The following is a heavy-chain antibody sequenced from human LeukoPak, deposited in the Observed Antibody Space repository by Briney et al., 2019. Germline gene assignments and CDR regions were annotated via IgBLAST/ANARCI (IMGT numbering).Heavy chain of an antibody. CDR3: ARHCSGGTCYSDFDY. Sequence: PSETLSLTCTVSGGSISSYYWSWIRQPPGKGLEWIGYIYSSGSTYYNPSLKSRVTISVDTSKNQFSLKLNSVTAADTAVYYCARHCSGGTCYSDFDYWGQGTLVTVSS. J-gene: IGHJ4*02. D-gene: IGHD2-15*01. CDR2: IYSSGST. CDR1: GGSISSYY. V-gene: IGHV4-59*08.